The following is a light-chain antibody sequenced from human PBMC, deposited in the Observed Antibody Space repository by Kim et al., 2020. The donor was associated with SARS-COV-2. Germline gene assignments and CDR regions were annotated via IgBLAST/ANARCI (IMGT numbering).Light chain of an antibody. Sequence: EIVMTQSPATLSVSPGERATLSCRASQSLDSNLAWYQQKPGQAPRLLIYGAFTRATGVPARVSGSGSGTEYTLTISNLQSQDSAVYYCQQYNRLPPWTLGQGTKREI. CDR2: GAF. CDR1: QSLDSN. V-gene: IGKV3-15*01. J-gene: IGKJ2*02. CDR3: QQYNRLPPWT.